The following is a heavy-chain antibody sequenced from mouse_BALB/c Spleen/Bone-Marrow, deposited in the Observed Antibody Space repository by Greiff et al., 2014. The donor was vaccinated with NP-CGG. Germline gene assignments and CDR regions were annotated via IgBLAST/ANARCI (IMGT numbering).Heavy chain of an antibody. Sequence: EVQLQQSGAELVKPGASVKLSCTASGFNIKDTYMHWVKQRPEQGLEWIGRIDPANGNTKYDPKFQGKATITADTSSNTAYLQLSSLTSEDTAVYYCATYYYGSSWGFAYWGQGTLALSLQ. CDR2: IDPANGNT. CDR3: ATYYYGSSWGFAY. V-gene: IGHV14-3*02. CDR1: GFNIKDTY. D-gene: IGHD1-1*01. J-gene: IGHJ3*01.